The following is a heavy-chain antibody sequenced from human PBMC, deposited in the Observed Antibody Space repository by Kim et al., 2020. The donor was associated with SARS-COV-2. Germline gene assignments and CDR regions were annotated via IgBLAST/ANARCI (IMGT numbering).Heavy chain of an antibody. V-gene: IGHV4-59*01. Sequence: SETLSLTCTVSGGSISSYYWSWVRQPPGKGLEWIGYIYYTGSTNYNPSFKSRVTISVDTSKNQFSLKLSSVTAADTALYYCAGSGIYHGNFDYWGQGTLVTVSS. J-gene: IGHJ4*02. CDR2: IYYTGST. D-gene: IGHD1-26*01. CDR1: GGSISSYY. CDR3: AGSGIYHGNFDY.